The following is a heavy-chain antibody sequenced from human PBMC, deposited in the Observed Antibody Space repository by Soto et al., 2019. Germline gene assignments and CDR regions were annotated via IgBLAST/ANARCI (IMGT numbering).Heavy chain of an antibody. D-gene: IGHD2-2*01. Sequence: GGSLRLSCAASGFTFSNAWMNWVRQAPGKGLEWVGRIKSKTDGGTTDYAAPVKGRFTISRDDSKNTLYLQMNSLKTEDTAVYYCTTAPLVVPAAMSRGPSSGVDYWGQGTLVTVSS. CDR2: IKSKTDGGTT. V-gene: IGHV3-15*07. CDR1: GFTFSNAW. CDR3: TTAPLVVPAAMSRGPSSGVDY. J-gene: IGHJ4*02.